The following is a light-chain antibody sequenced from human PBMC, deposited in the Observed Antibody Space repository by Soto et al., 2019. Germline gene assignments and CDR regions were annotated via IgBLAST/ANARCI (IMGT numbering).Light chain of an antibody. V-gene: IGKV1-27*01. CDR1: QGIGNY. Sequence: DIQMTQSPSSLSASLGDRVTITCRASQGIGNYLAWYQLQPGKVPKLLIYAASTLQSGFPSRFSGSGSGTDFTLTISSQQPEDVATYFCQKYNSAPRTFGQGTKVAI. CDR2: AAS. J-gene: IGKJ1*01. CDR3: QKYNSAPRT.